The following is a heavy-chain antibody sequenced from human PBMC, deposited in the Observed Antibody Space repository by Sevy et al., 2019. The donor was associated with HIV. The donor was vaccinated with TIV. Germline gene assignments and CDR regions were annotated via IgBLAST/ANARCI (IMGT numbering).Heavy chain of an antibody. CDR2: IYYSGST. V-gene: IGHV4-59*01. J-gene: IGHJ4*02. D-gene: IGHD1-7*01. CDR3: ARGGTGTTFNY. Sequence: SETLSLTCSVSGGSISSYYWSWIRQPPGKGLEWIGYIYYSGSTNYNPSLKSRVTISVDTSKNQFSLKLSSVTAADTAVYYCARGGTGTTFNYWGQGTLVTVSS. CDR1: GGSISSYY.